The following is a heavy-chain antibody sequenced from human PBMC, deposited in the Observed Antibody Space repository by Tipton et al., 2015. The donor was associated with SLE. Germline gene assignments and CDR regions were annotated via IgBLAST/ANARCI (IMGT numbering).Heavy chain of an antibody. Sequence: TLSLTCTVSGYSISIGYYWGWIRQPPGKGLEWIGSIYHSGSTYYNPSLKSRVTISVDTSKNQFSLKLDSVTAADTAVYYCARDRHYRGNVWFDPWGRGILVTVSS. D-gene: IGHD5-12*01. CDR3: ARDRHYRGNVWFDP. CDR1: GYSISIGYY. V-gene: IGHV4-38-2*02. J-gene: IGHJ5*02. CDR2: IYHSGST.